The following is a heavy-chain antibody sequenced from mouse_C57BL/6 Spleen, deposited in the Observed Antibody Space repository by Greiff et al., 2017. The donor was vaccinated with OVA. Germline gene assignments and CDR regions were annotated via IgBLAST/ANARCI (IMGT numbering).Heavy chain of an antibody. Sequence: VQLKESGAELVRPGASVKLSCTASGFNIKDDYMHWVKQRPEQGLEWIGWIDPENGDTEYASKFQGKATITADTSSNTAYLQLSSLTSEDTAVYYCTTGYYGSFSKGYYYAMDYWGQGTSVTVSS. D-gene: IGHD1-1*01. CDR2: IDPENGDT. CDR3: TTGYYGSFSKGYYYAMDY. V-gene: IGHV14-4*01. CDR1: GFNIKDDY. J-gene: IGHJ4*01.